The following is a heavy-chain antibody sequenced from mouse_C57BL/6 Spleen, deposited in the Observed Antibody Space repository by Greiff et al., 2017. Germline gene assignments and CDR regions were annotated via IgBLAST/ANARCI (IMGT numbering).Heavy chain of an antibody. CDR3: ARDNYGSNFDY. V-gene: IGHV3-6*01. D-gene: IGHD1-1*01. Sequence: EVQLQESGPGLVKPSQSLSLTCSVTGYSITSGYYWNWIRQFPGNKLEWMGYISYDGSNNYNPSLKNRISITRDTSKNQFFLKLNSVTTEDTATYYCARDNYGSNFDYWGQGTTLTVSS. J-gene: IGHJ2*01. CDR2: ISYDGSN. CDR1: GYSITSGYY.